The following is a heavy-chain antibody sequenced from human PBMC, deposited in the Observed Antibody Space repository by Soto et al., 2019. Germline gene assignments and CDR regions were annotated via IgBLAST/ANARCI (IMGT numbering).Heavy chain of an antibody. Sequence: QVQLVQSGAEVKKPGSSVKVSCKASGGTFSSYAISWVRQAPGQGLEWMGGIIPIFGTANYAQKFQGRVTITADESTSTAYMELSSLRSEDMAVYYCARDVNGGYCSGGSCTGWFDPWGQGTLVTVSS. CDR1: GGTFSSYA. D-gene: IGHD2-15*01. CDR3: ARDVNGGYCSGGSCTGWFDP. V-gene: IGHV1-69*01. CDR2: IIPIFGTA. J-gene: IGHJ5*02.